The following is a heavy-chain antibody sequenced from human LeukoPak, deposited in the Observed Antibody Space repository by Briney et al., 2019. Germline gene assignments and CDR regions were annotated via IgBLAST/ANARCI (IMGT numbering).Heavy chain of an antibody. V-gene: IGHV3-53*01. CDR3: ARAGPEDTYYYDSSGYLSLWYFDL. CDR1: GFTVSSNY. Sequence: SGGSLRLSCAASGFTVSSNYMSWVRKAPGKGLEWVSVIYSGGSTYYADSVKGRFTISRDNSKNTLYLQMNSLRAEDTAVYYCARAGPEDTYYYDSSGYLSLWYFDLWGRGTLVTVSS. D-gene: IGHD3-22*01. CDR2: IYSGGST. J-gene: IGHJ2*01.